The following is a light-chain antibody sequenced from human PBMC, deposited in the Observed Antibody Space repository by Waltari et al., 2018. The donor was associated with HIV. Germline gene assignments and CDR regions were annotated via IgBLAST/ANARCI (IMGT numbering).Light chain of an antibody. CDR3: AAWDDSLSGRV. J-gene: IGLJ3*02. Sequence: QSVLTQPPSASGTPGQRVTISCSGSSSNIGSNSVYWYQQLPGTAPKLLLCRNNLRPSGVPERRSGSIHGTPASLPVTGLRSEEEAHYYCAAWDDSLSGRVFGGGTKLTVL. CDR1: SSNIGSNS. CDR2: RNN. V-gene: IGLV1-47*01.